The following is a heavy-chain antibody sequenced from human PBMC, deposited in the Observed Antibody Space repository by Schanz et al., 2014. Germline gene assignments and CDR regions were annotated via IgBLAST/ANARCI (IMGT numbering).Heavy chain of an antibody. CDR2: IVPIAGIT. V-gene: IGHV1-69*04. CDR1: GGTFSTYP. D-gene: IGHD3-22*01. J-gene: IGHJ5*02. CDR3: AREVGLYDRGWFAP. Sequence: QVQLVQSGAEVKKPGSSMKVSCKASGGTFSTYPINWLRQAPGQGLEWMGRIVPIAGITNYAQRFQGRVTITADKSSDTAYMELSSLRSEDTAVYYCAREVGLYDRGWFAPWGQGTLVIVSS.